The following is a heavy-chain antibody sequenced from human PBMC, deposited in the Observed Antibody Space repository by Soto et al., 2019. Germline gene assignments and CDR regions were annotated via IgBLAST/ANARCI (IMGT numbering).Heavy chain of an antibody. V-gene: IGHV3-72*01. CDR3: VRGKGGFLYYYMDV. CDR1: GFTFSDHY. J-gene: IGHJ6*03. CDR2: ARNKDNSYFT. Sequence: EVQLVESGGGLVQPGGSLGLSCAASGFTFSDHYMDWVRQAPGKGLEWVGRARNKDNSYFTEYAASVKGRVTISRDESQNSLYLQMNSLKTEDTAVYYCVRGKGGFLYYYMDVWGKGTTVTVS.